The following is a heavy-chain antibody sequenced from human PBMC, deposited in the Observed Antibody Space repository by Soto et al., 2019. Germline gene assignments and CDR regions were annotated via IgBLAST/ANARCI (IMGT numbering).Heavy chain of an antibody. CDR1: GGSISSGGYY. D-gene: IGHD3-22*01. J-gene: IGHJ5*02. Sequence: QVQLQESGPGLVKPSQTLSLTCTVSGGSISSGGYYWSWIRQHPGKGLEWIGYIYYSGSTYYNPSRKSRVTISVDTSKNQSSLKLSSVTAADTAVYYCARTSYDSSGTAADPWGQGTLVTVSS. CDR3: ARTSYDSSGTAADP. CDR2: IYYSGST. V-gene: IGHV4-31*03.